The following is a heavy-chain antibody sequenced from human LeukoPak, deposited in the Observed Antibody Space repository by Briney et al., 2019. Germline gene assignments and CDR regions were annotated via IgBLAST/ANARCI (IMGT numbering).Heavy chain of an antibody. D-gene: IGHD1-26*01. Sequence: GGSLRLSCAASGFTFTNYAMSWVRQAPGKGLEWVSGISGNGGSTYYADSVKGRFTISRDNSKNTLYLQMNSLRAEDTAIYYCAKAMGATYYYYVMDVWGQGTTVTVSS. J-gene: IGHJ6*02. CDR3: AKAMGATYYYYVMDV. V-gene: IGHV3-23*01. CDR1: GFTFTNYA. CDR2: ISGNGGST.